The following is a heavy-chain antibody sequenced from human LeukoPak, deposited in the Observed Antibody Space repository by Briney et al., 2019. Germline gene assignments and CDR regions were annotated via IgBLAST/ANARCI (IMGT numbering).Heavy chain of an antibody. J-gene: IGHJ6*02. D-gene: IGHD6-19*01. CDR1: GGSISSGGYY. V-gene: IGHV3-23*01. Sequence: LSLTCTVSGGSISSGGYYWSWVRQAPGKGLEWVSGLSDKGDSAYYADSVKGRFTFSRDNSRNTLYLQMNSLRAEDTAVYYCAKSGPNNSGWSYFHYGMDVWGQGTTVTVSS. CDR2: LSDKGDSA. CDR3: AKSGPNNSGWSYFHYGMDV.